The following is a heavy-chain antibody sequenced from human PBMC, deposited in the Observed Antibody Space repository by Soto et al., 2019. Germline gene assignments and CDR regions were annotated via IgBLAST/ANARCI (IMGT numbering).Heavy chain of an antibody. D-gene: IGHD1-26*01. CDR1: GGSISSDGHY. V-gene: IGHV4-31*03. J-gene: IGHJ4*02. Sequence: LSLTCTVSGGSISSDGHYWSWIRQHPGKGLEWIGYFYYSGNTYYNPSLKSRVTISVDKSKNQFSLKVRSVTAADTAVYYCASGRKWEQTFDYWGQGILVTVSS. CDR3: ASGRKWEQTFDY. CDR2: FYYSGNT.